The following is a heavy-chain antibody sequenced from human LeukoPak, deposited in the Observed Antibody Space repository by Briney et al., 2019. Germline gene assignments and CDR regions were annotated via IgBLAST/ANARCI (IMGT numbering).Heavy chain of an antibody. J-gene: IGHJ6*02. V-gene: IGHV3-30*02. CDR1: GFTFSSYG. Sequence: GGSLRLSCAASGFTFSSYGMHWVRQAPGKGLEWVAFIRYDGSNKYYADSVKGRFTISRDNSKNTLYLQMNSLRAEDTALYYCAKGMEWVVVPAALDVWGQGTTVTVSS. CDR2: IRYDGSNK. CDR3: AKGMEWVVVPAALDV. D-gene: IGHD2-2*01.